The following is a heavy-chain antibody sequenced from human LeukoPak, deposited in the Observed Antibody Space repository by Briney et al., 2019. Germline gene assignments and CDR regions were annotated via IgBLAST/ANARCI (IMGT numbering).Heavy chain of an antibody. V-gene: IGHV4-4*07. D-gene: IGHD3-22*01. CDR1: GGSISSYY. CDR2: IYTSGST. Sequence: TSETLSLTCTVSGGSISSYYWSWIRQPAGKGLEWIGRIYTSGSTNYNPSLKSRVTMSVDTSKNQFSLKLSSVTAADTAVYYCARVAAPNYDSSGYYDYWGQGTLVTVSS. J-gene: IGHJ4*02. CDR3: ARVAAPNYDSSGYYDY.